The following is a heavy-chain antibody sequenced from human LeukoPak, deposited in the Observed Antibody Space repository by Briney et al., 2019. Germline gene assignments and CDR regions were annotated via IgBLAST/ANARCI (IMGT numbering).Heavy chain of an antibody. D-gene: IGHD3-10*01. CDR2: IYYSGST. V-gene: IGHV4-59*01. J-gene: IGHJ4*02. CDR3: ARDSGYGSATC. CDR1: GDSLSSYY. Sequence: SETLPLTCTVSGDSLSSYYWSWIRQPPGEGLEWIGYIYYSGSTSYNPSLKSRVTMSIDTSKNQFSLKLTSVTAADTAVYYCARDSGYGSATCWGQGTLVTVSS.